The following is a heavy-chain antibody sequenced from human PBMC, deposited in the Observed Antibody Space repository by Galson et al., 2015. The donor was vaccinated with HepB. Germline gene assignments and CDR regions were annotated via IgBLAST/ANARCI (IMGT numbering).Heavy chain of an antibody. Sequence: SLRLSCAASRFTFSSYGMHWVRQAPGKGLEWVAFIWYDGNNKYYADSVKGRFTISRDNPKNTLYLQMNSLRVDDTAVYYCARSVYQLPPPVRFGMDVWGQGTTVTVSS. V-gene: IGHV3-33*01. CDR2: IWYDGNNK. J-gene: IGHJ6*02. CDR1: RFTFSSYG. CDR3: ARSVYQLPPPVRFGMDV. D-gene: IGHD2-2*01.